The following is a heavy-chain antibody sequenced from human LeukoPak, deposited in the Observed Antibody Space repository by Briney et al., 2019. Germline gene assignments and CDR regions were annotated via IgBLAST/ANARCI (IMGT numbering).Heavy chain of an antibody. CDR3: ARLYYYYGMDV. Sequence: SETLSLTCTVSGGSIRSSSHYWVWIRQPPGKGLEWIGSIYFSGSTYYNPSLKSRFTISVDTSKSQFFLKLTSVTAADTAVYYCARLYYYYGMDVWGQGTTVTVSS. J-gene: IGHJ6*02. V-gene: IGHV4-39*01. CDR2: IYFSGST. CDR1: GGSIRSSSHY.